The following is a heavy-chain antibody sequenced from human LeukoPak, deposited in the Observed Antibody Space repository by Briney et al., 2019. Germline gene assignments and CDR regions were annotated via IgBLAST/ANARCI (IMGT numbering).Heavy chain of an antibody. Sequence: GSLRLSCAASGFTFSSFEMNWVRQAPGKGVEWVSYICGSGSTIYYADSVKGRFTISRDNAKNSLYLQMSNLRAEDTAVYYCARSLTVFGLFTLSYAMDVWGQGTTVTVSS. D-gene: IGHD3-3*01. CDR2: ICGSGSTI. CDR3: ARSLTVFGLFTLSYAMDV. J-gene: IGHJ6*02. V-gene: IGHV3-48*03. CDR1: GFTFSSFE.